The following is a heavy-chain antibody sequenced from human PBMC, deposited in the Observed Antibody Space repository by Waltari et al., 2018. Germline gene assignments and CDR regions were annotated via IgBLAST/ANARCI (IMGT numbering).Heavy chain of an antibody. J-gene: IGHJ5*01. CDR1: GDSMNSYY. Sequence: QVQLQESGPGLVKPSETLSLTCSVSGDSMNSYYWSWVRQVPGKGLEWIGYVYSSGNTNYNPSLKSRVAISLDTSKNLFSLELTSVTAADTAVYYCARMGDDYKGYRPLWFDSWGQGILVTVSS. V-gene: IGHV4-59*08. CDR2: VYSSGNT. D-gene: IGHD5-12*01. CDR3: ARMGDDYKGYRPLWFDS.